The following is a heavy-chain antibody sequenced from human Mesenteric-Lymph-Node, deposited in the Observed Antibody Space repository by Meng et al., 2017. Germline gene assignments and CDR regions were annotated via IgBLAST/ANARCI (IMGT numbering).Heavy chain of an antibody. J-gene: IGHJ6*02. CDR2: ISYDGSNK. V-gene: IGHV3-30*04. CDR1: GFTFSSYA. D-gene: IGHD5-12*01. Sequence: GGSLRLSCAASGFTFSSYAMHWVRQAPGKGPEWVAVISYDGSNKYYADSVKGRFTISRDNSKNTLYLQMNSLRAEDTAVYYCARDLEYSGYVWGQGTTVTVSS. CDR3: ARDLEYSGYV.